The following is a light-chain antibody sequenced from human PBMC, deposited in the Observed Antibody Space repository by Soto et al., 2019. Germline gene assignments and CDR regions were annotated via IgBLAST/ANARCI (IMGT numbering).Light chain of an antibody. CDR2: GAS. CDR1: QSLSSNY. V-gene: IGKV3D-7*01. J-gene: IGKJ1*01. CDR3: QQDYNSWT. Sequence: PGERVTLSCRASQSLSSNYIYGASTRATGIPARFSGSGSGTDFTLTISSLQPEDFAVYYCQQDYNSWTFGQGTKVEIK.